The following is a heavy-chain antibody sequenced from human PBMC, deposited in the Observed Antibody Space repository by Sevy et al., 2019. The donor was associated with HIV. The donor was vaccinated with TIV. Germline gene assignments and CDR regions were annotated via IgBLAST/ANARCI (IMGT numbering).Heavy chain of an antibody. D-gene: IGHD3-16*01. CDR3: ARDLEFYDYGAYGPSFMPDY. CDR1: GFTFSSYG. Sequence: GGSLRLSCAASGFTFSSYGMHWVRQAPGKGLEWVAVIWFDGSNTYYADSVKGRSTISRDIAENTLHLQMNSLRADDTAVYYCARDLEFYDYGAYGPSFMPDYWGQGTLVTVSS. J-gene: IGHJ4*02. V-gene: IGHV3-33*01. CDR2: IWFDGSNT.